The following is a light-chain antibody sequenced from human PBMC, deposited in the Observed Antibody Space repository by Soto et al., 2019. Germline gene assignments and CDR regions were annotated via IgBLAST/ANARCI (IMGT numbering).Light chain of an antibody. Sequence: EIVMTPSRVTLSASPGQSATLSCRARQSVDKNVAWYKKKPGQAASLIVYDASKRTPGIPTRFVGRGSGTYFILPVSILGREDFALYYCQHRSGWPTFGQGTKVDIK. CDR2: DAS. CDR3: QHRSGWPT. J-gene: IGKJ1*01. V-gene: IGKV3-11*01. CDR1: QSVDKN.